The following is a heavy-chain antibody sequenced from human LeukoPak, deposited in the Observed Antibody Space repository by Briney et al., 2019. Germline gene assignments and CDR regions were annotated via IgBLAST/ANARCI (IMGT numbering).Heavy chain of an antibody. V-gene: IGHV3-53*01. CDR1: GFTVSTYY. CDR2: IYSGGST. CDR3: ARGLGYCTSTTCLLPFDY. J-gene: IGHJ4*02. D-gene: IGHD2-2*01. Sequence: PGGSLRLSCAASGFTVSTYYMTWVRQVPGKGLECVSVIYSGGSTYYADSVKGRFTVSRDNSKNTLYLQMNSLRAEDTAMYYCARGLGYCTSTTCLLPFDYWGQGTLVTVSS.